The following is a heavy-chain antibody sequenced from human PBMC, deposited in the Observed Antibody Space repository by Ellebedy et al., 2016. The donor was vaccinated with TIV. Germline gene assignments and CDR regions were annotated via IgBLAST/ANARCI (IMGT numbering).Heavy chain of an antibody. CDR2: IKQDGSEK. CDR3: SSSGRRAFDI. CDR1: GFTFSNYA. J-gene: IGHJ3*02. Sequence: LSLTCAASGFTFSNYAMSWVRQAPGKGLEWVANIKQDGSEKYYVDSVKGRFTISRDNAKNSLYLQMNSLRAEDTAVYYCSSSGRRAFDIWGQGTMVTVSS. D-gene: IGHD6-19*01. V-gene: IGHV3-7*01.